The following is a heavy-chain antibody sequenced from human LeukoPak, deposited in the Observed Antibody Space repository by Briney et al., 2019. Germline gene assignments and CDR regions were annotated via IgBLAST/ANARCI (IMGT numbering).Heavy chain of an antibody. CDR3: ARNQQLGGHSYYYYGMDV. CDR2: IKQDGSEK. Sequence: GGSLRLSCAASGFTFSSYWMSWVRQAPGKGLEWVANIKQDGSEKYYVDSVKGRFTISRDNAKNTLYLQMNSLRADDTAIYYCARNQQLGGHSYYYYGMDVWGQGTTVTVSS. V-gene: IGHV3-7*03. J-gene: IGHJ6*02. CDR1: GFTFSSYW. D-gene: IGHD3-16*01.